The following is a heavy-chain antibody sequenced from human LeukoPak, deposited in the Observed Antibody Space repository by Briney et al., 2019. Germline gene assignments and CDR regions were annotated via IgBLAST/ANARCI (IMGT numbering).Heavy chain of an antibody. Sequence: GGSLRLSCAASGFTFSSYAMSWVRQAPGKGLEWVSAITGSGGSTFYADSVKGRFTTSRDNSKNTLYLQMDSLRVEETAVYYCVKGSGGSRPYYFDYWGQGTLVIVSS. D-gene: IGHD6-6*01. V-gene: IGHV3-23*01. CDR2: ITGSGGST. CDR1: GFTFSSYA. J-gene: IGHJ4*02. CDR3: VKGSGGSRPYYFDY.